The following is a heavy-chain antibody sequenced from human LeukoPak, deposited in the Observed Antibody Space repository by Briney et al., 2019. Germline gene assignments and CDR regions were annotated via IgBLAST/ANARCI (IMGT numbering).Heavy chain of an antibody. J-gene: IGHJ3*02. D-gene: IGHD2-15*01. CDR3: VRAPPGRCSDGFCYSDTLDI. CDR1: GFTFSRYD. V-gene: IGHV3-13*01. CDR2: IGTAGDT. Sequence: GGSLRLSCGAYGFTFSRYDMHWVRQATGRGVEWVSYIGTAGDTYYADSVKVRCTISRENAGNSLSLHMNSLRVGDTAVYYCVRAPPGRCSDGFCYSDTLDIWGRGTKVTVSS.